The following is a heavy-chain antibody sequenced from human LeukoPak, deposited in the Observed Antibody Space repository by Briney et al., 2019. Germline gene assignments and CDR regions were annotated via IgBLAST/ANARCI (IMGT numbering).Heavy chain of an antibody. V-gene: IGHV3-30-3*01. J-gene: IGHJ4*02. CDR3: AKGDYDFWSGYDTGIDY. D-gene: IGHD3-3*01. Sequence: PGRSLRLSCAASGFTFSSYDMHWVRQAPGKGLEWVAVISYDGGNKYYADSVKGRFTISRDNSKITLYLQMNSLRAEDTAVYYCAKGDYDFWSGYDTGIDYWGQGTLVTVSS. CDR2: ISYDGGNK. CDR1: GFTFSSYD.